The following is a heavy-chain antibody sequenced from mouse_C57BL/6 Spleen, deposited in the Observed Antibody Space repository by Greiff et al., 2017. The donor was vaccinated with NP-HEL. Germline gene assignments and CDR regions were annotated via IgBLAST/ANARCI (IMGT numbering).Heavy chain of an antibody. V-gene: IGHV5-17*01. CDR1: GFTFSDYG. CDR3: ARERDGYYGEILFDY. J-gene: IGHJ2*01. D-gene: IGHD2-3*01. Sequence: EVKLMESGGGLVKPGGSLKLSCAASGFTFSDYGMHWVRQAPEKGLEWVAYISSGSSTIYYADTAKGRFTISRDNAKNTLFLQMTSLRSEDTAMYYCARERDGYYGEILFDYWGQGTTLTVSS. CDR2: ISSGSSTI.